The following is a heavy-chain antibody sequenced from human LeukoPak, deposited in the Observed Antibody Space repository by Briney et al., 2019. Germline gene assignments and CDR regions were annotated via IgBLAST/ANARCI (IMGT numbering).Heavy chain of an antibody. CDR3: ARVLRYFDWLSPPYYYYYGMDV. V-gene: IGHV4-59*01. D-gene: IGHD3-9*01. Sequence: PSETLSFTCTVSGGSINSYDWSWIRQPPGKGLEWIGYIYYSGSTNYNPSLKSRVTISVDTSTHQFFLNLSSVTAADTAVYYCARVLRYFDWLSPPYYYYYGMDVWGQGTTVTVSS. CDR1: GGSINSYD. J-gene: IGHJ6*02. CDR2: IYYSGST.